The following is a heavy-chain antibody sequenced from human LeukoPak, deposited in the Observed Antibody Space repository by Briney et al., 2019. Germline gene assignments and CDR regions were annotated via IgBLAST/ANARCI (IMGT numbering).Heavy chain of an antibody. CDR2: IKQDGSEK. CDR1: GFTLSTYW. D-gene: IGHD5-24*01. Sequence: GSLRLSCSASGFTLSTYWMSWVRQAPGKGLEWVARIKQDGSEKNYVDSVKGRFTISRDNAKNSLYLQMNSLRADDTAIYYCARDRPGDGYNCFDYWGQGTLVTVSS. V-gene: IGHV3-7*01. J-gene: IGHJ4*02. CDR3: ARDRPGDGYNCFDY.